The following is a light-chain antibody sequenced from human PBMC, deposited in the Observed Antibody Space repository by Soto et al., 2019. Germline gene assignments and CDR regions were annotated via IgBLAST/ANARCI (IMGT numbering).Light chain of an antibody. CDR1: NIGSRS. CDR3: QVWDTTSDHWM. Sequence: SYELTQPPSVSVAPRQTATITCGGNNIGSRSVHWYQQKSGQAPVLVVFDDSVRPSGIPERISGYNSGNTATLTISGVEAGDEAEYYCQVWDTTSDHWMFGGGTKVTV. J-gene: IGLJ3*02. V-gene: IGLV3-21*02. CDR2: DDS.